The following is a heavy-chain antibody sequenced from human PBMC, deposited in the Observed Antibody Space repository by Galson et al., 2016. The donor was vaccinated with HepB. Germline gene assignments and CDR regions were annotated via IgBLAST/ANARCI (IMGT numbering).Heavy chain of an antibody. CDR2: SSSSGHST. Sequence: SLRLSCAASGFPFRTDAIHWVRPAPGKGLEYISASSSSGHSTYYANSVKGRFTFSRDNSRDTLYLQMDSLRGEDMAMYYCVRGSGSWFDTDYLDYWGPGTLVTVSS. J-gene: IGHJ4*02. V-gene: IGHV3-64*01. CDR3: VRGSGSWFDTDYLDY. CDR1: GFPFRTDA. D-gene: IGHD6-13*01.